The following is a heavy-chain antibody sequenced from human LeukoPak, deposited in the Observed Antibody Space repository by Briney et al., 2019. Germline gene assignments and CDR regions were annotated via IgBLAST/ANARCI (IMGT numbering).Heavy chain of an antibody. D-gene: IGHD3-9*01. Sequence: ASVKVSCKASGYTFTSYYMHWVRQAPGQGLEWMGIINPKSGGTNEAQKFHDRVTMTRDTSIRTAYMEVSRLRSDDTAVYYCARSPDILTGENFDYWGQGTLVTVSS. CDR1: GYTFTSYY. CDR3: ARSPDILTGENFDY. J-gene: IGHJ4*02. CDR2: INPKSGGT. V-gene: IGHV1-2*02.